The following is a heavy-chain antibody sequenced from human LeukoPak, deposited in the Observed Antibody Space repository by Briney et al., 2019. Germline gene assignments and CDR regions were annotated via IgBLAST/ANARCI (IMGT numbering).Heavy chain of an antibody. V-gene: IGHV3-23*01. CDR3: AKARDFWSGLVDY. Sequence: DPGGSLRLSCAASGFTVSSNYMSWVRQAPGKGLEWVSAISGSGGSTYYADSVKGRFTISRDNSKNTLYLQMNSLRAEDTAVYYCAKARDFWSGLVDYWGQGTLVTVSS. CDR2: ISGSGGST. D-gene: IGHD3-3*01. CDR1: GFTVSSNY. J-gene: IGHJ4*02.